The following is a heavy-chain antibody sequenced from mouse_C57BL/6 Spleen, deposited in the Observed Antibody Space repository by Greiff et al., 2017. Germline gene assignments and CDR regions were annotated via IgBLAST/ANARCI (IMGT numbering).Heavy chain of an antibody. J-gene: IGHJ1*03. CDR2: IWTGGGT. V-gene: IGHV2-9-1*01. CDR3: ARHYYGISSYWYFDV. Sequence: VQRVESGPGLVAPSQSLSITCTVSGFSLTSYAISWVRQPPGKGLEWLGVIWTGGGTNYNSALKSRLSISKDNSKSQVFLKMNSLQTDDTARYYCARHYYGISSYWYFDVWGTGTTVTVSS. D-gene: IGHD1-1*01. CDR1: GFSLTSYA.